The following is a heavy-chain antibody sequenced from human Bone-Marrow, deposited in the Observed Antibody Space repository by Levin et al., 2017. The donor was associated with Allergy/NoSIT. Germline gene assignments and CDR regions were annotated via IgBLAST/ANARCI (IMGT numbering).Heavy chain of an antibody. J-gene: IGHJ6*02. CDR3: ARAGGTVTTFPTGMDV. CDR1: GFTFSSYA. D-gene: IGHD4-11*01. V-gene: IGHV3-30-3*01. Sequence: GESLKISCAASGFTFSSYAMHWVRQAPGKGLEWVAVISYDGSNKYYADSVKGRFTISRDNSKNTLYLQMNSLRAEDTAVYYCARAGGTVTTFPTGMDVWGQGTTVTVSS. CDR2: ISYDGSNK.